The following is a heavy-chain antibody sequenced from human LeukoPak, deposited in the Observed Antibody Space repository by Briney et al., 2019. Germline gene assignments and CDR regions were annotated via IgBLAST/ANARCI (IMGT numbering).Heavy chain of an antibody. D-gene: IGHD3-22*01. CDR3: ARAVYYYDSSGYYFDY. CDR2: TYYRSKWYN. V-gene: IGHV6-1*01. J-gene: IGHJ4*02. Sequence: SQTLSLTCAISGDSVSSNSAAWNWIRQSPSRGLEWLGRTYYRSKWYNDYAVSVKSRITINPDTSKNQFSLQLNSVTPEDTAVYYCARAVYYYDSSGYYFDYWGQGTLVTVSS. CDR1: GDSVSSNSAA.